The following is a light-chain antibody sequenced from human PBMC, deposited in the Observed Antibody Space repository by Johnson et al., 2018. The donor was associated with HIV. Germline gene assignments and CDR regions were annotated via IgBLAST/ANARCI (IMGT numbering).Light chain of an antibody. V-gene: IGLV1-51*01. CDR3: GTWDSNLSAFYA. CDR1: SSNIGNNY. J-gene: IGLJ1*01. CDR2: DNN. Sequence: QAVLTQPPSVSAAPGQKVTISCSGSSSNIGNNYVSWYQQVPGTAPKLLIYDNNKRPSGIPDRFSGSKSGTSATLGITGLQTGDEADYYCGTWDSNLSAFYAFGTGTKVTVL.